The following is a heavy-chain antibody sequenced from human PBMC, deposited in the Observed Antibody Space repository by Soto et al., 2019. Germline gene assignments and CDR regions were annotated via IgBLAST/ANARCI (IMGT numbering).Heavy chain of an antibody. CDR3: AIGRTSFDYYYYGMDV. Sequence: GESLKISCQGSGYSFTSYWIGWVRQMPGKGLEWMGIIYPGDSDTRYSPSFQGQVTISADKSISTAYLQWSSLKASDTAMYYCAIGRTSFDYYYYGMDVWGQGTTVTVSS. CDR2: IYPGDSDT. J-gene: IGHJ6*02. CDR1: GYSFTSYW. V-gene: IGHV5-51*01.